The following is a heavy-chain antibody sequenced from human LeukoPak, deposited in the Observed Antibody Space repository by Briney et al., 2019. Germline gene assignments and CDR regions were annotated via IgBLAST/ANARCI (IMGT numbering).Heavy chain of an antibody. J-gene: IGHJ4*02. Sequence: GRSLRLPCAASGFTFDDYAMHWVRQAPGKGLEWVSGISWNRGSIGYADSVKGRFTISRDNAKNSLYLQVNSLRAEDTALYYCAKGGYSGYDHPAFDYWGQGTLVTVSS. D-gene: IGHD5-12*01. CDR1: GFTFDDYA. CDR3: AKGGYSGYDHPAFDY. V-gene: IGHV3-9*01. CDR2: ISWNRGSI.